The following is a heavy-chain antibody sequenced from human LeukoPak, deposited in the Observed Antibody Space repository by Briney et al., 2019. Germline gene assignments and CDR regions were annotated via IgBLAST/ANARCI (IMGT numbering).Heavy chain of an antibody. CDR2: ISGSGGST. V-gene: IGHV3-23*01. J-gene: IGHJ4*02. CDR3: AKDRTRSGSRTHYYGSESYYRLPDD. Sequence: GGSLRLSCAASGFTFSSYCMSWVRQAPGKGLEWVSAISGSGGSTYYADSGKGRFTISRDNSKNTLYLQMNSLRAEDTAVYYFAKDRTRSGSRTHYYGSESYYRLPDDWGQGTLVTVSS. D-gene: IGHD3-10*01. CDR1: GFTFSSYC.